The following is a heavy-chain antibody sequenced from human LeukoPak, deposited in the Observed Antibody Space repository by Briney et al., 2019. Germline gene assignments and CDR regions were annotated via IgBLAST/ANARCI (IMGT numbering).Heavy chain of an antibody. CDR1: VGSFSSHY. CDR2: ISYIGST. Sequence: SETLSLTCAVSVGSFSSHYWTWIRQPPGKGLEWIGYISYIGSTNYNPSLKSRVTISIDTSKNQFSLKLSSVTAADTAVYYCARDLVTVTKGFDIWGQGTMVSVSS. J-gene: IGHJ3*02. D-gene: IGHD4-17*01. V-gene: IGHV4-59*11. CDR3: ARDLVTVTKGFDI.